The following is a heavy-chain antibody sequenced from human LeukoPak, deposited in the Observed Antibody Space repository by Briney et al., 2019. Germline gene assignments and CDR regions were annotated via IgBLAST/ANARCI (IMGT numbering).Heavy chain of an antibody. CDR2: IRYDGSNK. V-gene: IGHV3-30*02. CDR3: AKVELSSGWAGGNY. J-gene: IGHJ4*02. CDR1: GFTFSSYG. D-gene: IGHD6-19*01. Sequence: TGGSLRLSCAVSGFTFSSYGMHWVRQAPGKGLEWVAFIRYDGSNKYYADSVKGRFTISRDNSKNTLYLQMNSLRAEDTAVYYCAKVELSSGWAGGNYWGQGTLVTVSS.